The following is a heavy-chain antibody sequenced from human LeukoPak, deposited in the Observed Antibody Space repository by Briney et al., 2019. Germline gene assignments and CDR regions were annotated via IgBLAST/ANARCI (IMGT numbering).Heavy chain of an antibody. CDR1: GFTFSSYG. Sequence: GGSLRLSCAASGFTFSSYGMHWVRQAPGKGLEWVAVIWYDGSNEYYADSVKGRFTISRDNSKNTLYLQMNSLRAEDTAVYYCARERLGGATFDYWGQGTLVTVSS. V-gene: IGHV3-33*01. CDR3: ARERLGGATFDY. CDR2: IWYDGSNE. J-gene: IGHJ4*02. D-gene: IGHD1-26*01.